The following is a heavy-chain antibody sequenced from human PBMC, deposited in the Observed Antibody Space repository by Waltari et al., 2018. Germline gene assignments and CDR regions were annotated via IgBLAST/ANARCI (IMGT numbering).Heavy chain of an antibody. D-gene: IGHD3-10*01. J-gene: IGHJ4*02. CDR1: GGTFSSYA. CDR3: ARLDYYGSGSYYNEGY. Sequence: QVQLVQSGAEVKKPGSSVKVSCKASGGTFSSYAISWVRQAPGQGLEGMGGIIPILGIANYAQRCQGRVTITADESTSTAYMELSSLRSEDTAVYYCARLDYYGSGSYYNEGYWGQGTLVTVSS. CDR2: IIPILGIA. V-gene: IGHV1-69*04.